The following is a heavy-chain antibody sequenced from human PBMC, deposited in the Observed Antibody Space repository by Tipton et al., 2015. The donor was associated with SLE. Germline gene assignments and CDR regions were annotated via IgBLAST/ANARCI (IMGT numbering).Heavy chain of an antibody. V-gene: IGHV5-51*01. J-gene: IGHJ4*02. CDR1: GYSFSSYW. CDR3: ARHSIVGATKSYFDY. D-gene: IGHD1-26*01. Sequence: QLVQSGPEVKKPGESLKISCKGSGYSFSSYWIGWVRQMPGKGLEWMGIIYPGDSETRYSPSFQGQVTISADKSISTAYLQWSSLKASDTAIYYCARHSIVGATKSYFDYWGQGTLVTVSS. CDR2: IYPGDSET.